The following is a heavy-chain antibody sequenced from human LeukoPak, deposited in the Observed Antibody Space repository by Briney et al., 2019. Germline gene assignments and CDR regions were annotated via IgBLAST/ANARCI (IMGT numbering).Heavy chain of an antibody. CDR3: ARGTTKLTAAAGTHFDY. J-gene: IGHJ4*02. V-gene: IGHV4-34*01. D-gene: IGHD6-13*01. CDR2: INHSGST. CDR1: GGSFSGHY. Sequence: PSETLSLTCAVYGGSFSGHYWSWIRQPPGKGLEWIGEINHSGSTNYNPSLKSRVTISVDTSKNQFSLKLSSVTAADTAVYYCARGTTKLTAAAGTHFDYWGQGTLVTVSS.